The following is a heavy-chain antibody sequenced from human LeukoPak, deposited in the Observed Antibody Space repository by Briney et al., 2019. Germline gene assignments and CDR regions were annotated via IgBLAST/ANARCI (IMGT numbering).Heavy chain of an antibody. CDR2: IYYSGST. J-gene: IGHJ6*03. V-gene: IGHV4-59*01. CDR1: GGSISSYY. CDR3: ARVPRRGGSYYYYYMDV. D-gene: IGHD2-15*01. Sequence: SETLSLTFTVSGGSISSYYWSWIRQPPGKGLEWIGYIYYSGSTNYNPSLKSRVTISVDTSKNQFSLKLSSVTAADTAVYYCARVPRRGGSYYYYYMDVWGKGTTVTVSS.